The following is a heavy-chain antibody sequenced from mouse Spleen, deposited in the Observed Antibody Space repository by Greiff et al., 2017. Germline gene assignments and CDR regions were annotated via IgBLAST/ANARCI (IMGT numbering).Heavy chain of an antibody. CDR2: IDPEDGET. CDR1: GFNINDYY. Sequence: VHVKQSGAELVKPGASVKLSCTASGFNINDYYMHWVKQRTEQGLEWIGRIDPEDGETKYAPKFQGKATITADTSSNTAYLQLSSLTSEDTAVYYCARGYEGWDYAMDYWGQGTSVTVSS. V-gene: IGHV14-2*01. J-gene: IGHJ4*01. D-gene: IGHD2-2*01. CDR3: ARGYEGWDYAMDY.